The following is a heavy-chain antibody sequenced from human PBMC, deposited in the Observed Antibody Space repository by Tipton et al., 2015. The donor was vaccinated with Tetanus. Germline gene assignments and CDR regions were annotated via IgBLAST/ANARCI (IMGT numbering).Heavy chain of an antibody. D-gene: IGHD3-9*01. CDR1: GGSISSSNYY. V-gene: IGHV4-39*01. J-gene: IGHJ4*02. Sequence: TLSLTCTVSGGSISSSNYYWGWIRQPPGKGLEWIGRIYYSGSTSYNPSLKSRVTFPVATSRTQFPLDLNSVTAADTAVYYCARRGGDFLTGYYDSWGQGTLVTVSS. CDR3: ARRGGDFLTGYYDS. CDR2: IYYSGST.